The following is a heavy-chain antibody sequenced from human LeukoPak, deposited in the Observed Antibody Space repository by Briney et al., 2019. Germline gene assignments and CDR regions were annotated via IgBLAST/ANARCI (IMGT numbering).Heavy chain of an antibody. D-gene: IGHD3-9*01. CDR3: ASNYDILTGPDAFDI. Sequence: SETLSLTCAVYGGSFSGYYWSWIRQPPGKGLEWIGEISHSGSTNYNPSLKSRVTISVDTSKNQFSLKLSSVTAADTAVYYCASNYDILTGPDAFDIWGQGTMHTVSS. V-gene: IGHV4-34*01. J-gene: IGHJ3*02. CDR2: ISHSGST. CDR1: GGSFSGYY.